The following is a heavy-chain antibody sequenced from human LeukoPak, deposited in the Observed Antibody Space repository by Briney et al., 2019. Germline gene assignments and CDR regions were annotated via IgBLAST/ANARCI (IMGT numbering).Heavy chain of an antibody. J-gene: IGHJ4*02. Sequence: GGSLRLSCSASGFTFSRYAMHWVRQAPGKGLEYVSGVTSNGGSIYYADSVKGRFTISRDNSKNTLYLQMSTLRAEDTAVYYCVKSSGSSWYMFDYWGQGTLVTVSS. D-gene: IGHD6-13*01. CDR3: VKSSGSSWYMFDY. CDR2: VTSNGGSI. V-gene: IGHV3-64D*09. CDR1: GFTFSRYA.